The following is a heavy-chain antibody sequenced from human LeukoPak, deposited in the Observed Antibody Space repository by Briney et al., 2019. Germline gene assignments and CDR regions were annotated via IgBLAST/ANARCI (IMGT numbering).Heavy chain of an antibody. V-gene: IGHV3-21*04. J-gene: IGHJ4*02. CDR2: ISSSSSYI. Sequence: GGSLRLSCAASGFTFSSYSMNWVRQAPGKGLEWVSSISSSSSYIYYADSVKGRFTISRDNAKNSLYLQMTSLRAEDTAMYYCATPLDYHDNSGFHQGGDWGQGTLVTVSS. CDR1: GFTFSSYS. CDR3: ATPLDYHDNSGFHQGGD. D-gene: IGHD3-22*01.